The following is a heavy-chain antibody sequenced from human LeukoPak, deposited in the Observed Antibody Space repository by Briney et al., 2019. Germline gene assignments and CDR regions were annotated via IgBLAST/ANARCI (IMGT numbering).Heavy chain of an antibody. CDR1: GGSISSANYY. V-gene: IGHV4-61*02. CDR2: IYDSGST. CDR3: ARDLGSAYGSGFNWFDP. J-gene: IGHJ5*02. D-gene: IGHD3-10*01. Sequence: SETLSLTCTVSGGSISSANYYWSWIRQPAGKGLEWIGRIYDSGSTNYNPSLKSRVTISLDTSKNQFSLQLSSVTAADTAVYYCARDLGSAYGSGFNWFDPWGQGTLVTVSS.